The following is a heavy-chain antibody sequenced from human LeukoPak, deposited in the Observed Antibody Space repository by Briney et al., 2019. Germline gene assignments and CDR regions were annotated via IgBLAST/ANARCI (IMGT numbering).Heavy chain of an antibody. CDR2: IYYSGST. V-gene: IGHV4-39*07. J-gene: IGHJ5*02. CDR3: ARDPVGREISGWFDP. D-gene: IGHD3-16*02. CDR1: GGSISSSSYY. Sequence: KPPETLSLTCTVSGGSISSSSYYWGWIRQPPGKGLEWIGSIYYSGSTYYNPSLKSRVTISVDTSKNQFSLKLSSVTAADTAVYYCARDPVGREISGWFDPWGQGTLVTVSS.